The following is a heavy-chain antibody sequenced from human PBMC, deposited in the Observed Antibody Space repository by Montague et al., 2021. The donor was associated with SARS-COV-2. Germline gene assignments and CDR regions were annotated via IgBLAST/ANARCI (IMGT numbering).Heavy chain of an antibody. CDR2: N. J-gene: IGHJ5*02. Sequence: NDYSVSVKSRITINPDTSKNQFSLQLNSVTPEDTAVYYCARDLAYYGSGSYTEGFDPWGQGTLVTGAS. CDR3: ARDLAYYGSGSYTEGFDP. V-gene: IGHV6-1*01. D-gene: IGHD3-10*01.